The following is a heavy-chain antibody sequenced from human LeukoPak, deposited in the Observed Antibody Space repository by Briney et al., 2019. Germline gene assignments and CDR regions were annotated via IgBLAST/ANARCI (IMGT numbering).Heavy chain of an antibody. CDR1: GGSISSGGYY. D-gene: IGHD1-26*01. Sequence: SETLSLTCTVSGGSISSGGYYWSWIRQHAGKGLEWIGYIYYSGRTYYNPSLKSRVTTSLDTSKNQFSLKLTSVTAADTAVYYCARNGYSGYVDYWGQGNLVTVSS. V-gene: IGHV4-31*03. CDR2: IYYSGRT. J-gene: IGHJ4*02. CDR3: ARNGYSGYVDY.